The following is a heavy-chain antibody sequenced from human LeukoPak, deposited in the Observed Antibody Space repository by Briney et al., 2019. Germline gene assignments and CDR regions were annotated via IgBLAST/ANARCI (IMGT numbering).Heavy chain of an antibody. J-gene: IGHJ1*01. CDR1: GFTFSSYE. CDR3: ARKNYDNSGYFHH. V-gene: IGHV3-48*03. CDR2: ISSSGNAT. Sequence: GGSLRLSCAASGFTFSSYEMNWVRQAPGKGLEWVSYISSSGNATYYADSVKGRFTTSRDNAKNSLYLQMNSLRAEDTAVYYCARKNYDNSGYFHHWGQGTLVTVSS. D-gene: IGHD3-22*01.